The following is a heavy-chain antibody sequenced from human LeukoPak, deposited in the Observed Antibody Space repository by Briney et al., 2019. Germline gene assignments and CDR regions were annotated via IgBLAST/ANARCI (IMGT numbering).Heavy chain of an antibody. CDR1: GYTFTGYY. D-gene: IGHD5-18*01. CDR3: ARVQGYSYGHIDY. CDR2: INPNSGGT. V-gene: IGHV1-2*02. J-gene: IGHJ4*02. Sequence: ASVKVSSKASGYTFTGYYMHWVRQAPGQGLEWMGWINPNSGGTNYAQKFQGRVTMTRDTSISTAYMELSRLRSDDTAVYYCARVQGYSYGHIDYWGQGTLVTVSS.